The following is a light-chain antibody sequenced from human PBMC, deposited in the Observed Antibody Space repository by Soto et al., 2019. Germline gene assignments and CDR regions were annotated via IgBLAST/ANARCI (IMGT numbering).Light chain of an antibody. CDR1: SNDVGGYNF. V-gene: IGLV2-14*01. CDR2: EVT. CDR3: TSFTSIHTYV. Sequence: QSALTQPASVSGSPGQSITISCTGTSNDVGGYNFVSWYQQHPDKAPRLMIYEVTNRPSGVSDRFSCSMSGNTASLTISLLQAEEEADYYCTSFTSIHTYVFGTGTKVT. J-gene: IGLJ1*01.